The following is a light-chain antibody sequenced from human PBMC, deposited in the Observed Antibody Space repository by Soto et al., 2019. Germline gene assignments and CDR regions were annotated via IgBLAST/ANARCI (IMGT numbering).Light chain of an antibody. V-gene: IGLV2-11*01. CDR3: CSSAGTCLL. CDR1: STDVGGYNH. J-gene: IGLJ2*01. Sequence: QSALTQPRSVSGSPGQSVTISCTGSSTDVGGYNHVSWYQQHPGKAPKLMIYDVTKRPSGVPDRFSGSKSDNTASLTISGVQAEDEADYFCCSSAGTCLLFGGGTKVTVL. CDR2: DVT.